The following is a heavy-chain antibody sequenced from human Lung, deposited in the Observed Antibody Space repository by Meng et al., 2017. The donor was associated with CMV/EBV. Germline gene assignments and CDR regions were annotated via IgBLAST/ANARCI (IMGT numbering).Heavy chain of an antibody. D-gene: IGHD2-21*02. V-gene: IGHV1-69*05. CDR3: AVGVTQDY. CDR1: GGTFSNFA. J-gene: IGHJ4*02. CDR2: IIPIFGTG. Sequence: SVKVSCKASGGTFSNFAISWVRQAPGQGLEWMGGIIPIFGTGNYAQKFQGRVSITTYESTTTAYMELRSLRSEDTAVYYCAVGVTQDYWGQGTLVTVSS.